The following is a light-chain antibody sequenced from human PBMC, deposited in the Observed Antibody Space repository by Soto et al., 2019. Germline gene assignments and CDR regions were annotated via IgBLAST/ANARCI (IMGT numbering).Light chain of an antibody. V-gene: IGKV3-11*01. J-gene: IGKJ3*01. CDR1: QSVSSY. CDR3: QQRSNWPPFT. Sequence: EIVLTQSPATLSLSPGERATLSCRASQSVSSYLTWYQQKPGQAPRLLIYDASNRSTGIPARFSGSGSGTDFTLTIRSLVPEDCAGYYGQQRSNWPPFTFGPGAKV. CDR2: DAS.